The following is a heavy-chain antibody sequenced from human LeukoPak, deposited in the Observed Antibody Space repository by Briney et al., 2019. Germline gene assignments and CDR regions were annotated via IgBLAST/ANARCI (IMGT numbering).Heavy chain of an antibody. J-gene: IGHJ4*02. D-gene: IGHD6-6*01. V-gene: IGHV3-30*18. CDR2: ISYGGSNK. Sequence: GGSLRLSCAASGFTFSSYGMHWVRQAPGKGLEWVAVISYGGSNKYYADSVKGRFTISRDNSKNTLYLQMNSLRAEDTAVYYCAKDQGPYSSSTGAFDYWGQGTLVTVSS. CDR3: AKDQGPYSSSTGAFDY. CDR1: GFTFSSYG.